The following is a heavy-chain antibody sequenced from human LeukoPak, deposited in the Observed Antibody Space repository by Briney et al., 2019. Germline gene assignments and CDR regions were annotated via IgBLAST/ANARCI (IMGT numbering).Heavy chain of an antibody. J-gene: IGHJ4*02. CDR1: GFTFRNYG. D-gene: IGHD6-13*01. CDR2: IYYDGSSK. CDR3: ASGRRAATGAGYYFDY. Sequence: GGSLRLSCAASGFTFRNYGMHWARQAPGKGLEWVAIIYYDGSSKYYADSVKGRFTISRDNSKNTLYLQMNSLTAEDTALYYCASGRRAATGAGYYFDYWGQGTLVTVSS. V-gene: IGHV3-33*01.